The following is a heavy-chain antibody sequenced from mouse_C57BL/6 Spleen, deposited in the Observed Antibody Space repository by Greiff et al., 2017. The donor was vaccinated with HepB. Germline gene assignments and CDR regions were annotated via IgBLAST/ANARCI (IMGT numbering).Heavy chain of an antibody. V-gene: IGHV1-69*01. CDR1: GYTFTSYW. Sequence: QVQLQQPGAELVMPGASVKLSCKASGYTFTSYWMHWVKQRPGQGLEWIGEIDPSDSYTNYNQKFKGKSTLTVDKSSSTAYMQLSSLTSEDSAVYYCAVDYDYEGDMDYWGQGTSVTVSS. D-gene: IGHD2-4*01. J-gene: IGHJ4*01. CDR2: IDPSDSYT. CDR3: AVDYDYEGDMDY.